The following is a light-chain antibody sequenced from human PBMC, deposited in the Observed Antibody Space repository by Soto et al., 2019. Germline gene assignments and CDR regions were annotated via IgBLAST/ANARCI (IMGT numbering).Light chain of an antibody. CDR1: SSDVGGYHY. V-gene: IGLV2-14*01. CDR3: AAWDDSLNGVV. Sequence: QSALTQPASVSGSPGQSITISCTGSSSDVGGYHYVSWYQQYPGEAPKLVISEVSNRPSGVSNRFSGSKSGNTASLAISGLQSEDEADYYCAAWDDSLNGVVFGGGTKLTVL. J-gene: IGLJ2*01. CDR2: EVS.